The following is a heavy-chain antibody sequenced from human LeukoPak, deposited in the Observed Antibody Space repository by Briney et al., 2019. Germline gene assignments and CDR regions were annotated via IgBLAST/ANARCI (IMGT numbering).Heavy chain of an antibody. V-gene: IGHV4-34*01. J-gene: IGHJ5*02. D-gene: IGHD6-13*01. CDR1: GGSISGYY. Sequence: SETLSLTCAVYGGSISGYYWSWIRQPPGKGLEWIGEINHSGSTNYNPSLKSRVTISVDTSKNQFSLKLSSVTAADTAVYYCARVVSGYSSSWYRGFDPWGQGTLVTVSS. CDR2: INHSGST. CDR3: ARVVSGYSSSWYRGFDP.